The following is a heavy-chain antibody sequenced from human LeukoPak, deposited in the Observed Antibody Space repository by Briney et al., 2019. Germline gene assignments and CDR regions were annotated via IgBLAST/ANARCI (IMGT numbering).Heavy chain of an antibody. Sequence: SETLSLTCTVSGGSISSYYWSWVRQPAGKGLEWIGRIYTSGSTNYNPSLKSRVTMSVDTSKNQFSLKLSSVTAADTAVYYCARAARIAAAYWVDYWGQGTLVTVSS. CDR2: IYTSGST. J-gene: IGHJ4*02. CDR3: ARAARIAAAYWVDY. D-gene: IGHD6-13*01. CDR1: GGSISSYY. V-gene: IGHV4-4*07.